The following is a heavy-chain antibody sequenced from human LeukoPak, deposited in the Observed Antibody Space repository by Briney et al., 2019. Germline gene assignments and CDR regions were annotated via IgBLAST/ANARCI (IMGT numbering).Heavy chain of an antibody. CDR2: ISSSGSTI. J-gene: IGHJ4*01. V-gene: IGHV3-48*03. CDR1: AFTFSSYE. D-gene: IGHD4-17*01. Sequence: PGGSLSLSCAAAAFTFSSYEVNWVRQATGKGLEWVSYISSSGSTIYYADSVKGRFTISRDNAKNSLYLQMNSLRPEDTALYYCSTEPRSLLYWGHGTLVTVSS. CDR3: STEPRSLLY.